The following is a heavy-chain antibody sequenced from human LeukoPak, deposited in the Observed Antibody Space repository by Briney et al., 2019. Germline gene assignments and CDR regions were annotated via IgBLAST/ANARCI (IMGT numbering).Heavy chain of an antibody. CDR1: GFTFSSYG. CDR2: ISSSSTYI. CDR3: ARVPGVQLERRYYFDY. Sequence: GGSLRLSCEASGFTFSSYGMNWVRQAPGKGLEWVSSISSSSTYIYYADSVKGRFTISRDNPKNSLDLQMNSLRAEDTAIYYCARVPGVQLERRYYFDYWGQGTLVTVSS. V-gene: IGHV3-21*01. J-gene: IGHJ4*02. D-gene: IGHD1-1*01.